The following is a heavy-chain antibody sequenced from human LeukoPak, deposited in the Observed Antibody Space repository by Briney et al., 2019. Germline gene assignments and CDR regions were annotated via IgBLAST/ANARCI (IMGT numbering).Heavy chain of an antibody. Sequence: PGRSLRLSCAASGFTFSSYAMHWVRQAPGKGLEWVAVISYDGSNKYYADSVKGRFTISRDNSKNTLYLQMNSLRAEDTAVYYSAKHNLGVATRTAYGFDIWGQGTMVTVSS. D-gene: IGHD5-12*01. CDR1: GFTFSSYA. J-gene: IGHJ3*02. V-gene: IGHV3-30*14. CDR2: ISYDGSNK. CDR3: AKHNLGVATRTAYGFDI.